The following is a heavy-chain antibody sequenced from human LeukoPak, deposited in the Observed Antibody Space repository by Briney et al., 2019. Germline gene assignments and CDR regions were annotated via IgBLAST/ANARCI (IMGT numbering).Heavy chain of an antibody. D-gene: IGHD2-15*01. V-gene: IGHV4-4*07. Sequence: SETLSLTCTVSGCSISSYYWSWIRQPAGKGLEWIGRIYTSGSTNYNPSLKSRVTMSVDTSKNQFSLKLSSVTAADTAVYYCAREVVVVAATPHWYFDLWGRGTLVTVSS. J-gene: IGHJ2*01. CDR1: GCSISSYY. CDR3: AREVVVVAATPHWYFDL. CDR2: IYTSGST.